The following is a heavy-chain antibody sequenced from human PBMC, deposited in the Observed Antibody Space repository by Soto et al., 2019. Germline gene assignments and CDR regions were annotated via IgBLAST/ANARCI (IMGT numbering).Heavy chain of an antibody. CDR1: GGTFSSYT. V-gene: IGHV1-69*02. CDR3: ERSTGSGKGLDY. D-gene: IGHD3-10*01. Sequence: QVQLVQSGAEVKKPGSSVKVSCKASGGTFSSYTISWVRQAPGQGLEWMGRIIPILGIANYAQKFQGRVTITADKSTSTGYMELSSLRSEDTAVYYCERSTGSGKGLDYWGQGTLVTVSS. CDR2: IIPILGIA. J-gene: IGHJ4*02.